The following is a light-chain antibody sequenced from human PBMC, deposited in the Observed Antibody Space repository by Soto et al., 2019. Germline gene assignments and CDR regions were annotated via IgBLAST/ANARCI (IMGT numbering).Light chain of an antibody. J-gene: IGLJ2*01. Sequence: QTVSVSGSPGQSITISCAGTSSDVGSYNLVSWYQQYPGKAPQLMIYEVSKRPSGVSSRFSGSKSGNTASLTISGLQAEDQADYYCCSYAGSSTSLFGGGTKLTVL. CDR2: EVS. V-gene: IGLV2-23*02. CDR3: CSYAGSSTSL. CDR1: SSDVGSYNL.